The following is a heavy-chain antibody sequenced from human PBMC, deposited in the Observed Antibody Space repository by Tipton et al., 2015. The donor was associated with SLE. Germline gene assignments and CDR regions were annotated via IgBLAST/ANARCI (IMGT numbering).Heavy chain of an antibody. CDR3: ATGNPCGDYGWTRRHWFDP. CDR1: GGSFNNSY. Sequence: LRLSCAVYGGSFNNSYWNWIRQPPGKGLEWIGEIDHRGTTNYNPSLKSRVTISVDTSKNQFSLKVTSVTAADTAVYYCATGNPCGDYGWTRRHWFDPWGQGTLVTVSS. V-gene: IGHV4-34*01. J-gene: IGHJ5*02. CDR2: IDHRGTT. D-gene: IGHD4-17*01.